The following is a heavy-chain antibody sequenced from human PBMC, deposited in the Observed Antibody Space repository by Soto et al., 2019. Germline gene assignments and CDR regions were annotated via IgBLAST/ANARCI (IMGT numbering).Heavy chain of an antibody. J-gene: IGHJ4*02. CDR3: TGEVASGY. V-gene: IGHV3-30*03. CDR2: ISRDGRTT. Sequence: QVQLEESGGGVVQPGRSPRLSCAVSGFTVSSYGMHWVRQAPGKGLEWVAVISRDGRTTFYADSVKGRFTISKDNSRNTLSLEMNSLREDDMAVYYCTGEVASGYWGQGTLVTVSS. D-gene: IGHD2-8*02. CDR1: GFTVSSYG.